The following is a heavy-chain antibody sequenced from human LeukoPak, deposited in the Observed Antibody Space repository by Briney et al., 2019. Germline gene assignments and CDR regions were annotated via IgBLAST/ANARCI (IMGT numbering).Heavy chain of an antibody. CDR3: AKDPYGSGSYFDY. D-gene: IGHD3-10*01. V-gene: IGHV3-30*02. Sequence: GGSLRLSCAASGFTFSSYGMHWVRQAPGKGLEWVSFIRYDGSNKFYADSVRGRFSISRDNSKNTLYLQMNSLRAEDTAVYYCAKDPYGSGSYFDYWGQGTLVTVSS. J-gene: IGHJ4*02. CDR1: GFTFSSYG. CDR2: IRYDGSNK.